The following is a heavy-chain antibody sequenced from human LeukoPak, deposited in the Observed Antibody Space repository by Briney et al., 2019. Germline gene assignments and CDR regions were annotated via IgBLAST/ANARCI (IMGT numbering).Heavy chain of an antibody. D-gene: IGHD5-12*01. CDR3: AKMSGYDRAVDI. Sequence: SESLSLTCTVSGYSISSGYYWGWIRQPPGKGLEWIGYIYYSGSTNYNPSLKSRVTISVDTSKNQFSLKLTSVTAADTAVYYCAKMSGYDRAVDIWGQGTMVTVSS. CDR2: IYYSGST. V-gene: IGHV4-61*01. J-gene: IGHJ3*02. CDR1: GYSISSGYY.